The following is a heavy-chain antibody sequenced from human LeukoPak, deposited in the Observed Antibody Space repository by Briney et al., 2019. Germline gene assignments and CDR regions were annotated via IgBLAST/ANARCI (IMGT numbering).Heavy chain of an antibody. D-gene: IGHD4-23*01. CDR2: IRYDGSNK. J-gene: IGHJ4*02. Sequence: GGSLRLSCAASGFTFSDYGMHWVRQAPGKGLEWVAFIRYDGSNKYYADSVKGRFTISRDNSKNTLYLQMNSLRAEDTAVYYCARELEGYGGTFDYWGQGTLVTVSS. V-gene: IGHV3-30*02. CDR1: GFTFSDYG. CDR3: ARELEGYGGTFDY.